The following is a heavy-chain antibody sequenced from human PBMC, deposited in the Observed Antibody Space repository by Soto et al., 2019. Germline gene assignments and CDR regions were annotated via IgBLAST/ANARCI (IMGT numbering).Heavy chain of an antibody. CDR1: GLSIRSSTW. V-gene: IGHV4-4*02. Sequence: QVQLQESGPGLVKPSGTLSLTCAVSGLSIRSSTWWTWVRQSPGKGPEWIGEIYHAGSPSYNPSLKSRVTISVDTSRNQFSLQLTSVTAADPAVYYCAGGAGSGSYSDWGQGTLVTVSS. CDR3: AGGAGSGSYSD. D-gene: IGHD3-10*01. CDR2: IYHAGSP. J-gene: IGHJ4*02.